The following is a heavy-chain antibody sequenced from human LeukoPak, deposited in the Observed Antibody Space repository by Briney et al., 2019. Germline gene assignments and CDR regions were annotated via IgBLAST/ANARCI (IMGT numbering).Heavy chain of an antibody. CDR2: INPSGGST. V-gene: IGHV1-46*01. Sequence: GASVKVSCKASGYTFTSYYMHWVRQAPGQGLEWMGIINPSGGSTSYAQKFQGRVTVTRDTSTSTVYMELSSLRSEDTAVYYCARDSVVVAAKGYNWFDPWGQGTLVTVSS. CDR1: GYTFTSYY. CDR3: ARDSVVVAAKGYNWFDP. J-gene: IGHJ5*02. D-gene: IGHD2-15*01.